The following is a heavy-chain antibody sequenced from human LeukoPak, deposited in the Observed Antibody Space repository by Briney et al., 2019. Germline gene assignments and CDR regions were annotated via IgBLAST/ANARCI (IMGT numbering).Heavy chain of an antibody. CDR1: GDSLNTYY. V-gene: IGHV4-59*01. CDR2: IYSTGNT. CDR3: ARGWQANWFDP. D-gene: IGHD2-15*01. Sequence: SETLSLTCTVSGDSLNTYYWSWIRQAPGKGLEWIAYIYSTGNTNYNPSLRSRAIISVDTSINQFSLKVFSVTAADTAVYYCARGWQANWFDPWGQGTLVTVSS. J-gene: IGHJ5*02.